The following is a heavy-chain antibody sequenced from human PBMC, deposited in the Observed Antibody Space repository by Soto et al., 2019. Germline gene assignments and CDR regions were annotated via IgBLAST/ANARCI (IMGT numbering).Heavy chain of an antibody. CDR3: ANRGNYYYGMDV. D-gene: IGHD3-10*01. Sequence: GGSLRLSCAASGFTFSSYGMHWVRQAPGKGLEWVAVISYDGSNKYYADSVKGRFTISRDNSKNTLYLQMNSLRAEDTAVYYCANRGNYYYGMDVWGQGTTVTVSS. CDR1: GFTFSSYG. CDR2: ISYDGSNK. V-gene: IGHV3-30*18. J-gene: IGHJ6*02.